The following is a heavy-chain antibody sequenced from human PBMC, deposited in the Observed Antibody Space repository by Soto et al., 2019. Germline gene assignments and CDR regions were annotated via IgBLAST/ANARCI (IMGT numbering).Heavy chain of an antibody. Sequence: GGSLRLSCAASGFTLSSYGMHWVRQAPGKGLEWVAVISYDGSNKYYADSVKGRFTISRDNSKNTLYLQMNSLRAEDTAVYYCAKDQGYYGSGSTYYYYYGMDVWGRGTTVTVSS. CDR1: GFTLSSYG. V-gene: IGHV3-30*18. D-gene: IGHD3-10*01. CDR3: AKDQGYYGSGSTYYYYYGMDV. CDR2: ISYDGSNK. J-gene: IGHJ6*02.